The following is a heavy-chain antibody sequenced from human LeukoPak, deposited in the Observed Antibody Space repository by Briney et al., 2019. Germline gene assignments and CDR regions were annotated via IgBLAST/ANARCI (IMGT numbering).Heavy chain of an antibody. V-gene: IGHV1-69*06. J-gene: IGHJ4*02. CDR3: AREGYDIVATIIVGYYFDY. Sequence: ASVKVSCKASGGTFSSYAISWVRQAPGQGLEWMGGIIPIFGTANYAQKFQGRVTITADKSTSTAYMELSSLRSEDMAVYYCAREGYDIVATIIVGYYFDYWGQGTLVTVSS. D-gene: IGHD5-12*01. CDR1: GGTFSSYA. CDR2: IIPIFGTA.